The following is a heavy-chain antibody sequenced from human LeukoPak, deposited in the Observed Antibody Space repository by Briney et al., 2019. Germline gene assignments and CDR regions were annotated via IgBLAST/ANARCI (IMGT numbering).Heavy chain of an antibody. Sequence: GGSLRLSCAASGFTFSSYAMSWVRQAPGKGLEWVSYISSSGNTIYYADSVKGRFTISRDNAKNSLYLQMNSLRAEDTAVYYCATEKQSGSYIDYWGQGALVTVSS. CDR2: ISSSGNTI. V-gene: IGHV3-48*04. D-gene: IGHD1-26*01. CDR1: GFTFSSYA. CDR3: ATEKQSGSYIDY. J-gene: IGHJ4*02.